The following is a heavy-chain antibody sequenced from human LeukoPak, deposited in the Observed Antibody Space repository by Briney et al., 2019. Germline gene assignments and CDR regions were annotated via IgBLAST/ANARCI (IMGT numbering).Heavy chain of an antibody. Sequence: GGSLRLSCAASGFTFSSYAMSWVRQAPGKGLEWVSIISGSGGSTYHADSVKGRFTISRDNSKNTLYLQVNSLRVEDTAIYYCVKGAAPGTRRFDYWGQGTLVTVSS. CDR2: ISGSGGST. CDR1: GFTFSSYA. J-gene: IGHJ4*02. D-gene: IGHD6-13*01. V-gene: IGHV3-23*01. CDR3: VKGAAPGTRRFDY.